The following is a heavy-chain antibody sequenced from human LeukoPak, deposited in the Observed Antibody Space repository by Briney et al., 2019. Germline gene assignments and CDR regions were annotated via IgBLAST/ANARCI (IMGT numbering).Heavy chain of an antibody. Sequence: SETLSLTCTVCGGSISSYYWSWIRQPPGKGLEWIGYIYYSGSTNYNPSLKSRVTISVDTSKNQFSLKLSSVTAADTAVYYCARESEGSSGWYVWFDPWGQGTLVTVSS. D-gene: IGHD6-19*01. CDR1: GGSISSYY. J-gene: IGHJ5*02. CDR2: IYYSGST. CDR3: ARESEGSSGWYVWFDP. V-gene: IGHV4-59*01.